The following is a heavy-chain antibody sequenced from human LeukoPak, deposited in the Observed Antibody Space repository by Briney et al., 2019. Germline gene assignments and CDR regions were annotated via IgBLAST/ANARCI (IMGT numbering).Heavy chain of an antibody. D-gene: IGHD2-2*02. CDR1: GFTFSNDA. CDR3: SRGRYCSSTSCYIDY. V-gene: IGHV3-23*01. CDR2: ISGSAGST. J-gene: IGHJ4*02. Sequence: GGSLRLSCATSGFTFSNDAMGWVRQAPGKGLEWVSGISGSAGSTYYADSVKGRFTISGDNSKNTLYLQMNSLRAEDTAMYYCSRGRYCSSTSCYIDYWGQGTLVTVAS.